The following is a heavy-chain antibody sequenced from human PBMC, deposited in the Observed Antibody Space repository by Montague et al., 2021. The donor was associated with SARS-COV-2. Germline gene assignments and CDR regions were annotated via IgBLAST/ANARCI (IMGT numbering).Heavy chain of an antibody. Sequence: SETLSLTCTVSGGSITNNIDYWAWIRQPPGKGLEWIGSIYYTGNTYYHPSLKSRVTISVVTSKNHFTLKLSSVTAADTAVYYCARLKRYFDSSGSPSAFDFWGQGTKVTVSS. D-gene: IGHD3-22*01. J-gene: IGHJ3*01. V-gene: IGHV4-39*02. CDR1: GGSITNNIDY. CDR3: ARLKRYFDSSGSPSAFDF. CDR2: IYYTGNT.